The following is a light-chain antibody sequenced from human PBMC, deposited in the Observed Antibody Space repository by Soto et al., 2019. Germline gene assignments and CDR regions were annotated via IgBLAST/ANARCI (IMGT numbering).Light chain of an antibody. CDR2: AAS. Sequence: DIQMTQSPSSLSASVGDRVTITGRASQSISSSLNCYQQKPGKAPKLLIYAASSLQSRVPSRFSGSGSGTDFTLTISSLPPEDFATYYCQKSYSTPPTFGQGTKLEIK. J-gene: IGKJ2*01. CDR1: QSISSS. CDR3: QKSYSTPPT. V-gene: IGKV1-39*01.